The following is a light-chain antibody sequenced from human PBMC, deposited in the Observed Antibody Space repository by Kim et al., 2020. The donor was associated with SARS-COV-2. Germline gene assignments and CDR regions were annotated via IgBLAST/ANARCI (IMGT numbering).Light chain of an antibody. CDR3: SSYTSSSTLEV. J-gene: IGLJ3*02. CDR1: SSDVGGYNY. CDR2: DVS. V-gene: IGLV2-14*03. Sequence: SITISCTGTSSDVGGYNYVSWYQQQPGKAPKLMIYDVSNRPSGVSNRFSGSKSGNTASLTISGLQAEDEADYYCSSYTSSSTLEVFGGGTKLTVL.